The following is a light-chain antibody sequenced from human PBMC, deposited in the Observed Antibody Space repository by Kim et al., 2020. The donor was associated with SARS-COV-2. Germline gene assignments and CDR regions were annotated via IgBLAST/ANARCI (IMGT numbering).Light chain of an antibody. CDR1: RGISHY. CDR2: GAS. V-gene: IGKV1-9*01. CDR3: QQFEDDRT. Sequence: DIQLTQSPSFLSASIGDRVTITCRASRGISHYLAWYQQKPGEPPKLLIYGASTLHKGVPSRFSGSGSGTEFTLTISSLQPEDFATYHCQQFEDDRTFGQGTKVDIK. J-gene: IGKJ1*01.